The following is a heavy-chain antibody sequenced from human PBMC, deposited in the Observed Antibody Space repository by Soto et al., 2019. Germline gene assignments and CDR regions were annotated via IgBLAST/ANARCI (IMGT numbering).Heavy chain of an antibody. CDR1: GYTFTSYD. CDR3: ARDDYSNYYYYYGMDV. V-gene: IGHV1-8*01. Sequence: GASVKVSCKASGYTFTSYDINWVRQATGQGLEWMGWMNPNSGNTGYAQKFQGRVTMTRNTSISTAYMELSSLRSEDTAVYYCARDDYSNYYYYYGMDVWGQGTTVTVSS. CDR2: MNPNSGNT. D-gene: IGHD4-4*01. J-gene: IGHJ6*02.